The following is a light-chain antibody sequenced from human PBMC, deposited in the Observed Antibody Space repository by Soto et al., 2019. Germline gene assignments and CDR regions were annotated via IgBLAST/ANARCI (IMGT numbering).Light chain of an antibody. V-gene: IGKV3-11*01. CDR3: QQFSSYPLT. Sequence: EVVLTQSPDTLSLPPGERATLSCRASQSVSRYLAWYQQKPGQAPRLLIYDASNRATGIPDRFSGGGSGTDFTLTISRLEPEDFAVYYCQQFSSYPLTFGGGTKVDIK. CDR1: QSVSRY. CDR2: DAS. J-gene: IGKJ4*01.